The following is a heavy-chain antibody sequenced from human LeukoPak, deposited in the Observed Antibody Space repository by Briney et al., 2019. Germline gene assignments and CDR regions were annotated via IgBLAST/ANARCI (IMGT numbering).Heavy chain of an antibody. D-gene: IGHD3-22*01. J-gene: IGHJ4*02. CDR3: ARGLFYYDSGSYHRFDY. CDR1: GYTFTVYY. CDR2: INPNDDGT. V-gene: IGHV1-2*02. Sequence: ASVKVSCKASGYTFTVYYLHWVRQAPGQGLEWMGWINPNDDGTKSAQKFQGRVTMTKDTSINTAYMELSSLRSDDTAMYYCARGLFYYDSGSYHRFDYWGLGTLVTVSS.